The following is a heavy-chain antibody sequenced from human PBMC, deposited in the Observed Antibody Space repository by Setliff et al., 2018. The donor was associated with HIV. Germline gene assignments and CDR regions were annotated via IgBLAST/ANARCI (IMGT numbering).Heavy chain of an antibody. V-gene: IGHV1-18*01. J-gene: IGHJ3*01. Sequence: ASVKVSCKASGYTFTSYGIRWVRQAPGQGLEWMGWISGYNGNTKYVQKYQGRVTMTTDTSTSKVYMELRTLRSDDTAVYYCARVPYRSAWFSGGHDAFDVWGQGTMVTVAS. D-gene: IGHD6-19*01. CDR3: ARVPYRSAWFSGGHDAFDV. CDR1: GYTFTSYG. CDR2: ISGYNGNT.